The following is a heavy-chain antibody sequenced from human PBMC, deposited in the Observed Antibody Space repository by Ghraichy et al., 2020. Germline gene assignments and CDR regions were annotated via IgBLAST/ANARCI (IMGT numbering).Heavy chain of an antibody. Sequence: GGSLRLSCAASGFTFSAGSMNWVRQAPGKGLEWLSHITTSDSIYYADSVKGRFTASRDNAKNSVYLQMNSLRDEDTAVYYCARNFRPIDYWGQGTLVTVSS. J-gene: IGHJ4*02. CDR1: GFTFSAGS. CDR3: ARNFRPIDY. V-gene: IGHV3-48*02. CDR2: ITTSDSI.